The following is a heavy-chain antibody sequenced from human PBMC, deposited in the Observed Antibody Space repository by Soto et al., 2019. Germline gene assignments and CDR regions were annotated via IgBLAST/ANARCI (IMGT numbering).Heavy chain of an antibody. V-gene: IGHV4-34*01. Sequence: SETLSLTCAVYGGSFSGYYWSWIRQPPGKGLEWIGEINHSGSTNYNPSLKSRVTISVDTSKNQFSLKLSSVTAADTAVYYCARGKYCSSTSCYGYYYYMDVWGKGTTVTVSS. CDR2: INHSGST. CDR1: GGSFSGYY. D-gene: IGHD2-2*01. J-gene: IGHJ6*03. CDR3: ARGKYCSSTSCYGYYYYMDV.